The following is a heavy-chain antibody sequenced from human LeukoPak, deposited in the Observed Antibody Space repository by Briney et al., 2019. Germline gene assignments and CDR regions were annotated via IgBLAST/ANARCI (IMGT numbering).Heavy chain of an antibody. CDR3: ARGRSYYDFWSGYHPAFDI. CDR1: SASISSSPYF. V-gene: IGHV4-39*07. J-gene: IGHJ3*02. D-gene: IGHD3-3*01. CDR2: INHSGST. Sequence: KTSETLSLTCTVSSASISSSPYFWGWIRQSPGTGLEWIGEINHSGSTNYNPSLKSRVTISVDTSKNQFSLKLSSVTAADTAVYYCARGRSYYDFWSGYHPAFDIWGQGTMVTVSS.